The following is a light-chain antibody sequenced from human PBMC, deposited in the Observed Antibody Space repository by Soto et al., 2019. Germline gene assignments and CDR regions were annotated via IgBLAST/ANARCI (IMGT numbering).Light chain of an antibody. V-gene: IGLV2-14*03. CDR3: SSYTSRSTLV. CDR2: DVS. Sequence: QSALTQPASVSGSPGQSITISCTGTSSDVGGYNYVSWYQHYPGKAPKLMIYDVSNRPSGVSSRFSGSKSGNTASLTISGLQAEDEADYYCSSYTSRSTLVFGGGTQLTVL. CDR1: SSDVGGYNY. J-gene: IGLJ2*01.